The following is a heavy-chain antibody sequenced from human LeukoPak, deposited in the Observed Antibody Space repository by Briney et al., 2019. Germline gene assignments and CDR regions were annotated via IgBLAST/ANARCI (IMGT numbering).Heavy chain of an antibody. CDR2: IIPIFGTA. J-gene: IGHJ4*02. Sequence: SVKVSCKASGGTFSSYAISWVRQAPGQGLEWMGGIIPIFGTANYAQKFQGRVTITTDESTSTAYKELSSLRSEDTAVYYCASYLHGRAAIPFDYWGQGTLVTVSS. D-gene: IGHD2-2*02. V-gene: IGHV1-69*05. CDR3: ASYLHGRAAIPFDY. CDR1: GGTFSSYA.